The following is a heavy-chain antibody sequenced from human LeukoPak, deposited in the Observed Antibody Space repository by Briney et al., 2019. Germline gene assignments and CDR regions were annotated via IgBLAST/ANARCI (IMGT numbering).Heavy chain of an antibody. CDR3: ARVPPVDSGWHGDY. J-gene: IGHJ4*02. V-gene: IGHV1-2*02. CDR1: GYTFTGYY. Sequence: ASVKVSCKASGYTFTGYYMHWVRQAPGQGLEWMGWINPNSGGTNYAQKFQGRVTMTRDTSISTAYMELSRLRSDDTAVYYCARVPPVDSGWHGDYWGQGTLVTVFS. D-gene: IGHD6-19*01. CDR2: INPNSGGT.